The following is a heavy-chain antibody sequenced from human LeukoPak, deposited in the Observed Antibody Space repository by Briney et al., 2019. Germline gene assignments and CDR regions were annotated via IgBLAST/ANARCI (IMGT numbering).Heavy chain of an antibody. CDR2: ITSYRRDT. J-gene: IGHJ4*02. CDR1: GFTFSNYA. V-gene: IGHV3-23*01. CDR3: AKRLYISLIAAAVTNFDY. D-gene: IGHD6-13*01. Sequence: GGSLRLSCEASGFTFSNYAMNWVRQTPGKGLEWVSSITSYRRDTYYADSVKGRFTISRDNSKSTLSLQMNSLRAEDTAVYYCAKRLYISLIAAAVTNFDYWGQGTLVTVSS.